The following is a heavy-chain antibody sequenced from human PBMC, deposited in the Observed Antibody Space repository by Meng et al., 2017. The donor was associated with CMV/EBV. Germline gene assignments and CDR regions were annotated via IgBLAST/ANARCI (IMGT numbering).Heavy chain of an antibody. Sequence: ASVKVSCKASGYTFTGYYMHWVRQAPGQGLEWMGWINPKSGGTNYAQKFQGRVTMTRDTSISTAYMELSRLRSDDTAVYYCARVLLRFLEWLSDYGMDVWGQGTTVTVSS. J-gene: IGHJ6*02. D-gene: IGHD3-3*01. CDR1: GYTFTGYY. CDR3: ARVLLRFLEWLSDYGMDV. V-gene: IGHV1-2*02. CDR2: INPKSGGT.